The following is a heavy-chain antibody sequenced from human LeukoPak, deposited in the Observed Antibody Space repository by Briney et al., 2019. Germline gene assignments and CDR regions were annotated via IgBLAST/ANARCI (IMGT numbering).Heavy chain of an antibody. CDR1: GFTFSSFA. CDR3: ARAGSGYSNGWYDY. CDR2: TSTNGGTT. D-gene: IGHD6-19*01. Sequence: GGSLRLPCAASGFTFSSFAMHWVRQAPGKGLEYVSGTSTNGGTTYYANSVKGRFTVSRDNSKNTLYLQMGSLRAEDMAVYYCARAGSGYSNGWYDYWGQGTLATVSS. J-gene: IGHJ4*02. V-gene: IGHV3-64*01.